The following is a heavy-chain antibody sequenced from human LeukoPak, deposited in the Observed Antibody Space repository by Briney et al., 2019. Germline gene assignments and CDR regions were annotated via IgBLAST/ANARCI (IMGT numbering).Heavy chain of an antibody. J-gene: IGHJ4*02. Sequence: SETLSLTCTVSGASISSGGYYWNWIRQPPGKGLEWIGYIYYSRSTAYSPSLKSRLTISVDTSKNQFSLKLSSVTAADTAVYYCARDGYNSGYFDYWGQGTLVTVSS. V-gene: IGHV4-30-4*01. CDR2: IYYSRST. CDR3: ARDGYNSGYFDY. CDR1: GASISSGGYY. D-gene: IGHD5-24*01.